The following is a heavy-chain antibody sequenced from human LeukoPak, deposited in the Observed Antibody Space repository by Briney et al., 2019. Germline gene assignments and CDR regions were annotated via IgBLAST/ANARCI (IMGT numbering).Heavy chain of an antibody. V-gene: IGHV4-30-2*01. D-gene: IGHD2-15*01. Sequence: SSETLSLTCAVSGGSISSGGYSWSWIRQPPGKGLEWIGYIYHSGSTYYNPSLKSRVTISVDRSKNQFSLKLSSVTAADTAVYYCARNVVVVAAREYYFDYWGQGTLVTVSS. CDR1: GGSISSGGYS. CDR3: ARNVVVVAAREYYFDY. J-gene: IGHJ4*02. CDR2: IYHSGST.